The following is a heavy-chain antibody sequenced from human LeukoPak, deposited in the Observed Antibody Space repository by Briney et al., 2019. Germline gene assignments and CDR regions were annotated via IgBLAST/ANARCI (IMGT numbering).Heavy chain of an antibody. V-gene: IGHV4-39*01. Sequence: SETLSLTCTVSGGSISSSSYCWGWIRQPPGKGLEWIGSFYCSGSTYYSPSLKSRFTISVDTSKNQFSLKLSSVTAADTAVYYCARLRSPVTILYYFDSWGQGTLVTVSS. D-gene: IGHD4-17*01. CDR1: GGSISSSSYC. CDR3: ARLRSPVTILYYFDS. J-gene: IGHJ4*02. CDR2: FYCSGST.